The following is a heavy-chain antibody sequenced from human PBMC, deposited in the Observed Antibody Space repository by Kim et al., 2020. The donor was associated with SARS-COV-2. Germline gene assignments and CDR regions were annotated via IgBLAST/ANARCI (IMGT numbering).Heavy chain of an antibody. J-gene: IGHJ4*02. D-gene: IGHD6-25*01. Sequence: GYAQKFQGRVPMTRNTSISTAYMELSSLRSEDTAVYYCARGVIAATHFDYWGQGTLVSVSS. V-gene: IGHV1-8*01. CDR3: ARGVIAATHFDY.